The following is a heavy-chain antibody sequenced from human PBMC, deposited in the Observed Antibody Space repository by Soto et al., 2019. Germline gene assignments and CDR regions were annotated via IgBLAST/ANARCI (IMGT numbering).Heavy chain of an antibody. V-gene: IGHV1-69*06. D-gene: IGHD3-3*01. CDR3: ARIRGVTIFGVVSSHYGMDV. J-gene: IGHJ6*02. Sequence: QVQLVQSGAEVKKPGSSVKVSCKASGGTFSSYAISWVRQAPGQGLEWMGGIIPIFGTANYAQNFQGRVKITAEKATSTAYMELSSLRSEDTAVYSCARIRGVTIFGVVSSHYGMDVWGQGTTVTVSS. CDR2: IIPIFGTA. CDR1: GGTFSSYA.